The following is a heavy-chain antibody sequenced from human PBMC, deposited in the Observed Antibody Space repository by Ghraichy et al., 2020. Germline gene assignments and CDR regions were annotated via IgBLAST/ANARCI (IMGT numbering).Heavy chain of an antibody. D-gene: IGHD5-18*01. Sequence: GESLNISCAASGFTFSSYGMHWVRQAPGKGLEWVADIWYDGSNKYYADSVKGRFTISRDNSKNTLYLQMNSLRAEDTAVYYCAGDGVDTAMVFAFDIWGQGTMVTVSS. CDR1: GFTFSSYG. CDR3: AGDGVDTAMVFAFDI. CDR2: IWYDGSNK. J-gene: IGHJ3*02. V-gene: IGHV3-33*01.